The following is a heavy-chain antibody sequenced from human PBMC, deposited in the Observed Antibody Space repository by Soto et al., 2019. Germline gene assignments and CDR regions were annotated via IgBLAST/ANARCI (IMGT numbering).Heavy chain of an antibody. CDR1: GLTFSSYW. CDR2: INTDGSST. V-gene: IGHV3-74*01. J-gene: IGHJ4*02. D-gene: IGHD6-19*01. Sequence: EVQLVESGGGLVQPGGSLRLSCAASGLTFSSYWMHWVRKVPGKGLVWVSRINTDGSSTTYADSVKGRLTISRDNTKNTLYLQINSLRVEDTAVYYCARASVSNTQFDYWGQGTLVTVSS. CDR3: ARASVSNTQFDY.